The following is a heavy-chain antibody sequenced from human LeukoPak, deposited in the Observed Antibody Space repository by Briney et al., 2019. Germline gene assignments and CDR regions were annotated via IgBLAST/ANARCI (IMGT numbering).Heavy chain of an antibody. CDR3: ARGGVEMATIIYYYYYMDV. Sequence: GESLRLSCAASGFTFTTYWMSWVRQAPGKGLEWVANIKQDGTEKYYVDSVKGRFTISRDNAKNSLYLQMNSLRAEDTAVYYCARGGVEMATIIYYYYYMDVWGKGTTVTISS. CDR2: IKQDGTEK. D-gene: IGHD5-24*01. CDR1: GFTFTTYW. J-gene: IGHJ6*03. V-gene: IGHV3-7*01.